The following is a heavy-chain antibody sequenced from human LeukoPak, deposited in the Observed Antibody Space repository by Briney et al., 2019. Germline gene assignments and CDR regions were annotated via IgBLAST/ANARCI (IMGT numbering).Heavy chain of an antibody. Sequence: PGGSLRLSCAASGFTFRSYGMHWVRQAPGKGLEWVANIKQDGSEKYYVDSVKGRFTISRDNAKNSLYLQMNSLRAEDTAVYYCARDWGGWNTPYYFDYWGQGTLVTVSS. D-gene: IGHD1/OR15-1a*01. J-gene: IGHJ4*02. CDR1: GFTFRSYG. CDR2: IKQDGSEK. CDR3: ARDWGGWNTPYYFDY. V-gene: IGHV3-7*01.